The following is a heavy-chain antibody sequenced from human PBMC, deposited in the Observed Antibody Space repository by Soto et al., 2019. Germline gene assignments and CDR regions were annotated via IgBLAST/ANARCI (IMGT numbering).Heavy chain of an antibody. J-gene: IGHJ4*02. V-gene: IGHV4-4*07. CDR3: ARTHWVSGTEY. Sequence: QVQLQESGPGLVKPSETLSLTCTVSGGSMTGYFWSWIRQPAGKALEWIGHVYNSGNPAYNPSLANRITMAVDTSKRQFSLKVKSVTAADTAVYYCARTHWVSGTEYWGQGILVTVSS. CDR2: VYNSGNP. CDR1: GGSMTGYF. D-gene: IGHD6-19*01.